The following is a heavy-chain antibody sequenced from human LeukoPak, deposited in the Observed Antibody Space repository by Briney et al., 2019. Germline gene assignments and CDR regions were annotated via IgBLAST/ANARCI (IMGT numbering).Heavy chain of an antibody. D-gene: IGHD5-18*01. CDR2: IYYSGST. CDR3: ARRGYSYGSPPGWFDP. CDR1: GGPISSYY. J-gene: IGHJ5*02. Sequence: PSETLSLTCTVSGGPISSYYWSWIRQPPGKGLEWIGYIYYSGSTKYNPSLKSRVTISVDTSKNQFSLKLSSVTAADTAVYYCARRGYSYGSPPGWFDPWGQGTLVTVSS. V-gene: IGHV4-59*08.